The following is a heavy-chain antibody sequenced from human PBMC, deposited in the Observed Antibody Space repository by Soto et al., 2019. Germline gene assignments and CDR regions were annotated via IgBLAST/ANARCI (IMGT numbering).Heavy chain of an antibody. J-gene: IGHJ6*02. CDR3: ARGPRYYYYGMDV. Sequence: ASETLSLTCAVYGGSFSGYYWSWIRQPPGKGLEWIGEINHSGSTNYNPSLKSRVTISVDTSKNQFSLKLSSVTAADTAVYYCARGPRYYYYGMDVWGQGTTVTVYS. CDR2: INHSGST. CDR1: GGSFSGYY. V-gene: IGHV4-34*01.